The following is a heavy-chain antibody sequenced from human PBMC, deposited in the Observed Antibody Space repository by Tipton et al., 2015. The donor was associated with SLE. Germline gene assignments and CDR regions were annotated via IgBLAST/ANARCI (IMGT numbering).Heavy chain of an antibody. J-gene: IGHJ4*02. Sequence: QLVQSGAEVKKPGASVKVSCKASGYTFTSYAISWVRQAPGQGLEWMGWISTYNGETKYAQKLQGRVTMTTDTSTSTAYMELRSLRSDDTAVYYCASSIAGVYYFDYWGQGTLVTVSS. CDR1: GYTFTSYA. D-gene: IGHD6-6*01. CDR3: ASSIAGVYYFDY. CDR2: ISTYNGET. V-gene: IGHV1-18*01.